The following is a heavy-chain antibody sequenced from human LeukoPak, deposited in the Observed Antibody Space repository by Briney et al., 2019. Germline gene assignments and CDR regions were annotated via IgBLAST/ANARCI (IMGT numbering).Heavy chain of an antibody. D-gene: IGHD6-19*01. V-gene: IGHV3-9*01. Sequence: PGGSLRLSCAASGFTFDDYAMHWVRQAPGKGLEWVSGISWNSGSIGYADSVKGRFTISRDNARNSLSLQMNSLRAEDTALYYCAKDKGGSYSSGWYGFDYWGQGTLVTVSS. CDR1: GFTFDDYA. CDR3: AKDKGGSYSSGWYGFDY. J-gene: IGHJ4*02. CDR2: ISWNSGSI.